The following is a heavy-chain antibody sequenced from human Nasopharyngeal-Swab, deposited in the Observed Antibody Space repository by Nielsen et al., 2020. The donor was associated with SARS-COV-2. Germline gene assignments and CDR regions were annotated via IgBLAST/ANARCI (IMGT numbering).Heavy chain of an antibody. V-gene: IGHV3-73*01. J-gene: IGHJ4*02. CDR2: IGGKDHNYAT. CDR3: TTDYYFDY. CDR1: GFVFSGSA. Sequence: GESLKISCAASGFVFSGSAMHWVRQASGQGPEWIGRIGGKDHNYATVYAASLKGRFTISRDDSVNTAYLQMDSLNTEDTALYYCTTDYYFDYWGQGTLVTVSS.